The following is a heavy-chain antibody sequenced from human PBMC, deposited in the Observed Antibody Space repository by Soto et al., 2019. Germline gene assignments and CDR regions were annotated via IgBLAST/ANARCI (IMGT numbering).Heavy chain of an antibody. V-gene: IGHV3-13*04. CDR2: IGTSGDT. CDR3: ARGALRSHP. CDR1: GFTFSRYD. J-gene: IGHJ5*02. Sequence: EVQVVESGGGLVQPGGSLSLSCAASGFTFSRYDIHWVRQATGRGLEWVSGIGTSGDTYYAGSVKGRFTISRENAKNSVCLQMNSLSAEDRAVYYCARGALRSHPWGQGTLVAVSS.